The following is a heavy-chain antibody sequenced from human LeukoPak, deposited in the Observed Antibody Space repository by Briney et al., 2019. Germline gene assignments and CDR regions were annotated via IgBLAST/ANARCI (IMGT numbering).Heavy chain of an antibody. D-gene: IGHD5-18*01. V-gene: IGHV4-39*01. Sequence: SETLSLTCTVSGGSISSSSYYWGWIRQPPGKGLEWIGSIYHSGSTYYNPSLKSRVTISVDTSKNQFSLKLSSVTAADTALYYCARQADTAMLIWSFTDYWGQGTLVTVSS. CDR2: IYHSGST. J-gene: IGHJ4*02. CDR1: GGSISSSSYY. CDR3: ARQADTAMLIWSFTDY.